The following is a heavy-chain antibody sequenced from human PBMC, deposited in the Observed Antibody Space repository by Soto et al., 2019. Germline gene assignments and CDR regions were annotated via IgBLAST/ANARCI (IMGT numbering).Heavy chain of an antibody. Sequence: PSETLSLTCTVSGGSISSGGYYWSWIRQHPGKGLEWIGYIYYSGSTYYNPSLKSRVTISVDTSKNQFSLKLSSVTAADTAVYYCASLYDILTGYSPLTPDYWGLGTLVTVSS. CDR2: IYYSGST. CDR1: GGSISSGGYY. J-gene: IGHJ4*01. CDR3: ASLYDILTGYSPLTPDY. V-gene: IGHV4-31*03. D-gene: IGHD3-9*01.